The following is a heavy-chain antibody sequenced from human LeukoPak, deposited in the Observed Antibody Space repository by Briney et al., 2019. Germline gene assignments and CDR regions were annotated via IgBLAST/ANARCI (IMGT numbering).Heavy chain of an antibody. Sequence: GGSLRLSCVASGFTFSSYWMHWVRQAPGKGLVWVSRINSDGRSTSYADSVKGRFTISRGNTKNTLYLHMNSLRAEDTAVYYCARDPFSSTSFDPWGQGTLVTVSS. CDR1: GFTFSSYW. J-gene: IGHJ5*02. CDR3: ARDPFSSTSFDP. CDR2: INSDGRST. V-gene: IGHV3-74*01. D-gene: IGHD6-13*01.